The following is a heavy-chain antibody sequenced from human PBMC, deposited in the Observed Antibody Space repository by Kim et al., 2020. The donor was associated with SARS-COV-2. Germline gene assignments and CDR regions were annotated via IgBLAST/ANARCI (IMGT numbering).Heavy chain of an antibody. CDR2: ISSSFSYT. Sequence: GGSLRLSCAASGFTFTDYDMSWIRQAPGKGLDWITYISSSFSYTNYADSVKGRFIISRDNAKNSLYLQMNSLRGEDTAVYYCARHKWNENYFDSWCQGTL. CDR3: ARHKWNENYFDS. D-gene: IGHD1-1*01. J-gene: IGHJ4*02. V-gene: IGHV3-11*06. CDR1: GFTFTDYD.